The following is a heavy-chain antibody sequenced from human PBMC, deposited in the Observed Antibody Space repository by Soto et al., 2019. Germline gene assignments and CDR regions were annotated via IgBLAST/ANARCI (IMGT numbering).Heavy chain of an antibody. Sequence: GGSLRLSCAATGFTLGTNGMSWFRQAPGKGLEWVSSILGSGGDTYYADSLKGRFTISRDNSKNTLYLQLNSLGAEDTALYYCAGHGGYSYLGQGTLVTVSS. CDR3: AGHGGYSY. CDR2: ILGSGGDT. J-gene: IGHJ4*02. V-gene: IGHV3-23*01. CDR1: GFTLGTNG. D-gene: IGHD2-15*01.